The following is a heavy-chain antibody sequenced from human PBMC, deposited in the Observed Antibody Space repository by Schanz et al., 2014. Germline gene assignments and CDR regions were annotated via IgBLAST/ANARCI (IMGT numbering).Heavy chain of an antibody. D-gene: IGHD2-15*01. CDR2: IWYDGSNK. J-gene: IGHJ6*02. Sequence: QAQLMESGGGVVQPGRSLRLSCAASGFTFSSYAMHWVRQAPGKGLEWVAFIWYDGSNKYYADSVKGRFAISRNNCKNTQYLQMNSLRAENTYVYFCEKGMGYCSGGTCYDDYYYGLDVWGQGTTVTVSS. V-gene: IGHV3-30*07. CDR1: GFTFSSYA. CDR3: EKGMGYCSGGTCYDDYYYGLDV.